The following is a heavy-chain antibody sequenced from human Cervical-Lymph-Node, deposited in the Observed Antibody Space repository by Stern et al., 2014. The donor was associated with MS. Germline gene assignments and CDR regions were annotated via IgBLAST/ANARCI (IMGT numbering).Heavy chain of an antibody. D-gene: IGHD4-17*01. CDR2: INPSGGST. Sequence: VQLEESGAEVKKPGASVKVSCKASGYTFTSYYMHWVRQAPGQGLEWMGIINPSGGSTSYAQKFQGRVTMTRDTSTSTVYMELSSLRSEDTAVYYCARAHHDYGDYLNWFDPWGQGTLVTVSS. CDR3: ARAHHDYGDYLNWFDP. CDR1: GYTFTSYY. J-gene: IGHJ5*02. V-gene: IGHV1-46*01.